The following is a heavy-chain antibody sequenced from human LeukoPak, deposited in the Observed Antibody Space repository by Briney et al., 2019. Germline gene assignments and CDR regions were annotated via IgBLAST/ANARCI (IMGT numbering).Heavy chain of an antibody. CDR1: GGSISSYY. CDR3: ARGGVIIVSYFDY. Sequence: SETLSLTCTVSGGSISSYYWSWIRQPPGKGLEWIGYIYYSGSTNYNPSLKSRVTISVDTSKNQFSLKLSSVTAADTAVYYCARGGVIIVSYFDYWGQGTLVTVSS. J-gene: IGHJ4*02. V-gene: IGHV4-59*12. D-gene: IGHD3-10*01. CDR2: IYYSGST.